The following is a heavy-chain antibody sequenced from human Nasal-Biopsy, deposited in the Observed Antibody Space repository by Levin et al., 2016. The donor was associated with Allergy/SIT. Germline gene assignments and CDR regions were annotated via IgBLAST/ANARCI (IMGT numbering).Heavy chain of an antibody. CDR2: ISGSGGSP. V-gene: IGHV3-23*01. CDR1: GFTFSKYG. CDR3: AKGYDFWSGLYYFDY. J-gene: IGHJ4*02. Sequence: GESLKISCSASGFTFSKYGMSWVRQAPGEGLEWVSTISGSGGSPYYADSVRGRFTISRDNSKKTLYLQMSSLRVEDTAVYYCAKGYDFWSGLYYFDYWGQGTLVAVSS. D-gene: IGHD3-3*01.